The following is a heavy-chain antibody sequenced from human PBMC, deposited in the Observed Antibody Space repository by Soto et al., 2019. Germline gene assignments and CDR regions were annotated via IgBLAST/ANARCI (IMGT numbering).Heavy chain of an antibody. CDR1: GLNFGTYS. D-gene: IGHD2-8*01. V-gene: IGHV3-21*01. J-gene: IGHJ4*02. Sequence: GESLRVSCVASGLNFGTYSLYWVRRAPGRGLEWLASISSGSRYIYYADSVRGRFTISRDDAKKSVFLQMNSLRGDYSAVYYCTTNGLPRPEDYSGEGTQVTVS. CDR3: TTNGLPRPEDY. CDR2: ISSGSRYI.